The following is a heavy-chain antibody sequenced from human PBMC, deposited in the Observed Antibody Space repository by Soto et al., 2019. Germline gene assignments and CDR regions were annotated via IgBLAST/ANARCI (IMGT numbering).Heavy chain of an antibody. V-gene: IGHV1-69*01. J-gene: IGHJ6*02. Sequence: QVQLVQSGAEVKKPGSSVKVSCKASGGTFSSYAISWVRQAPGQGLEWMGGIIPIFGTANYAQKFQGRVTITADESTSTAYMELSSLRSEDTAVYYCARDMDEVIAARPEGMDVWGQGTTVTVSS. D-gene: IGHD6-6*01. CDR3: ARDMDEVIAARPEGMDV. CDR1: GGTFSSYA. CDR2: IIPIFGTA.